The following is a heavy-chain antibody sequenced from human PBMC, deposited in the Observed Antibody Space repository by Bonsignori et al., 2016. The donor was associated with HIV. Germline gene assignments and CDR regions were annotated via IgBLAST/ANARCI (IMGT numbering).Heavy chain of an antibody. V-gene: IGHV3-7*03. Sequence: VRQAPGKGLEWVANIKQDGSEKYYVDSVKGRFTISRDNAKNSLYLQMNSLRAEDTAVYYCARRAGGHDAFDIWGPRDNGHRLL. CDR2: IKQDGSEK. D-gene: IGHD4-23*01. CDR3: ARRAGGHDAFDI. J-gene: IGHJ3*02.